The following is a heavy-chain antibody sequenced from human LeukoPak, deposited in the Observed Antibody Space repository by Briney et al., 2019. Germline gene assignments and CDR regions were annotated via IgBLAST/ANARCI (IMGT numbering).Heavy chain of an antibody. CDR3: ARRKGGHRLGSSGGSYFDY. D-gene: IGHD6-13*01. V-gene: IGHV1-18*01. CDR1: GYTFTSYG. Sequence: ASVKVSCKASGYTFTSYGISWVRQAPGQGLEWMGWISAYNGNTNYAQKLQGRVTMTTDTSTSTAYMELRSLRSDDTAVYYCARRKGGHRLGSSGGSYFDYWGPEPWSPSPQ. CDR2: ISAYNGNT. J-gene: IGHJ4*01.